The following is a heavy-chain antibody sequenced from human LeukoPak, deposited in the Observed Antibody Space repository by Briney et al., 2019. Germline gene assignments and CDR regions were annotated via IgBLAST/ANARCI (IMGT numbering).Heavy chain of an antibody. Sequence: ASVKVSCKASGYTFIGYYMHWVRQAPGQGLEWMGWINPNSGGTNYAQKFQGRVTMTSDRSISTAYMELSRLRSDDTAVYYCARGADIDYRKVYYFDYWGQGALVSVSS. J-gene: IGHJ4*02. V-gene: IGHV1-2*02. D-gene: IGHD4-11*01. CDR1: GYTFIGYY. CDR2: INPNSGGT. CDR3: ARGADIDYRKVYYFDY.